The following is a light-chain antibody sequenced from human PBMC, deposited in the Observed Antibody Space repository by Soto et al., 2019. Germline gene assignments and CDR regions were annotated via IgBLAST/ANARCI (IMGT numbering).Light chain of an antibody. CDR3: QQYNNWPPMYT. V-gene: IGKV3-20*01. CDR1: QSVSSSY. J-gene: IGKJ2*01. CDR2: GAS. Sequence: EIVLTQSPGTLSLTPGERATLSCRASQSVSSSYFAWYQQKPGQAPRLLIYGASSRATGIPDRFSGSGSGTDFTLTISRLEPEDFAVYYCQQYNNWPPMYTFGQGTKLEIK.